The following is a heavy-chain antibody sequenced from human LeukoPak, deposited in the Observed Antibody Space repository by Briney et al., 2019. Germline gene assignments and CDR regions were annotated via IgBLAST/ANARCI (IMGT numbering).Heavy chain of an antibody. CDR3: AREGPNSLDY. J-gene: IGHJ4*02. Sequence: ASVKVSCKASGYTFTSYYMHWVRQAPGQGLEWMGIINPSGGSTTSAQKFQGRVTMTRDTSTTTVYMELSSLISEDTAVYYCAREGPNSLDYWGQGTLVTVSS. D-gene: IGHD2/OR15-2a*01. V-gene: IGHV1-46*01. CDR2: INPSGGST. CDR1: GYTFTSYY.